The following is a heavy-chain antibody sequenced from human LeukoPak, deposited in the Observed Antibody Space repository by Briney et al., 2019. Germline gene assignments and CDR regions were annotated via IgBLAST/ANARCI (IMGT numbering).Heavy chain of an antibody. J-gene: IGHJ4*02. V-gene: IGHV4-31*03. CDR1: GGSISSGRYY. CDR2: TYYSGST. D-gene: IGHD3-16*02. CDR3: ARDHWYRGLTIVRYFDY. Sequence: PSQTLSLTCTVSGGSISSGRYYWNWIRQHPGKGLEWIGYTYYSGSTYYNPSLKSRVTISVDTSKNQFSLKLSSVTAADTAVYYCARDHWYRGLTIVRYFDYWGQGTLVTVSS.